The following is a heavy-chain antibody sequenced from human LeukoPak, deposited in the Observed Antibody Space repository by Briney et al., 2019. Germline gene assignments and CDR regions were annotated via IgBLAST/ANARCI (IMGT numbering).Heavy chain of an antibody. V-gene: IGHV1-2*02. CDR2: IKPLNAGT. CDR1: GYTFTDDY. CDR3: AREDASTHDL. D-gene: IGHD1-1*01. Sequence: GASVKVSCKASGYTFTDDYFHCVRPAPGQGLEWMGWIKPLNAGTYYAQKFQGRVTLTLDTSISTLYMELSSLTSDDTAVYYCAREDASTHDLWGQGTLVTVSS. J-gene: IGHJ4*02.